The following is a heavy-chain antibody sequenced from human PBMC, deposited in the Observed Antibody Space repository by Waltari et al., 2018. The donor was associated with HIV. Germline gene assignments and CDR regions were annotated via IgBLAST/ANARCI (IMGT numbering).Heavy chain of an antibody. CDR1: GLTVGNNS. Sequence: VRLVESGGALVRPGGALRLSCTASGLTVGNNSMTWVRQASGKGREWGSTLYENATTDSASSVKGCSSTSRDTSKIILHRLRVSLRVDDTAVYYWAREVFYYDNSGHPGWFGRWGQGTLGAVSS. D-gene: IGHD3-22*01. CDR2: LYENATT. J-gene: IGHJ5*02. V-gene: IGHV3-66*01. CDR3: AREVFYYDNSGHPGWFGR.